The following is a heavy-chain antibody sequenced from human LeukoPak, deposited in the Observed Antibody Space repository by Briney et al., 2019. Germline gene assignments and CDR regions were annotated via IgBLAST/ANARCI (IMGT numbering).Heavy chain of an antibody. CDR2: ILYDGSNK. CDR3: AREAILVERWFDP. D-gene: IGHD3-22*01. V-gene: IGHV3-30-3*01. CDR1: GFTLSRYA. J-gene: IGHJ5*02. Sequence: GGSLRLCCAASGFTLSRYAMHWVRQPPGKGLEWVAVILYDGSNKYYADSVKGRFTISRDNSKNTVYLQMNSPRAEDTALYYCAREAILVERWFDPWGQGTLVTVSS.